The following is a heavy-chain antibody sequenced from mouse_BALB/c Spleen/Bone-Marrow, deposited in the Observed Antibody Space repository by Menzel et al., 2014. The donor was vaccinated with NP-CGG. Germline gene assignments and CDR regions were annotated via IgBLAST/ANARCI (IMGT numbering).Heavy chain of an antibody. V-gene: IGHV5-12-2*01. J-gene: IGHJ2*01. Sequence: EVHLVEFGGGLVQPGGSLKFSCAASGFTFSSYTMSWVRQTPEKRLEWVAYISNGGGSTYYPDTVKGRFTISRDNAKNTLYLQMSSLKSEDAAMYYCARGGYCFDYWGQGTTLTVAS. CDR1: GFTFSSYT. CDR2: ISNGGGST. CDR3: ARGGYCFDY.